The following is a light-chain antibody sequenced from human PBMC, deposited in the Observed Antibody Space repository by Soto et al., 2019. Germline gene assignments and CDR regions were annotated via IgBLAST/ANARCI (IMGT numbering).Light chain of an antibody. Sequence: IVLTQSPGTLSLSPGERATLSCRASRSVSSNYLAWYQQKPGPAPSLLIYGATSGATGIPDRFSGSGSGTDFTLTISRLEAEDFAVYYCQQDGSSGTFGQGTKVDI. J-gene: IGKJ1*01. CDR2: GAT. CDR1: RSVSSNY. V-gene: IGKV3-20*01. CDR3: QQDGSSGT.